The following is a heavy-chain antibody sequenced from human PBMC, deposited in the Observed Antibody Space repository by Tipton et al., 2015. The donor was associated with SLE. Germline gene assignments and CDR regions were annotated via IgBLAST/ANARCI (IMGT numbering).Heavy chain of an antibody. CDR3: ASSSGDGWYVGYIGS. V-gene: IGHV3-33*01. Sequence: SLRLSCVASGLTFNNYGMHWVRQAPGKGLEWVAGVWYDESQKHYADSVQGRVSISRDNSKTTLYLEMSSLRAADTAVYYCASSSGDGWYVGYIGSWGQGTLVTVSS. CDR2: VWYDESQK. CDR1: GLTFNNYG. D-gene: IGHD6-19*01. J-gene: IGHJ4*02.